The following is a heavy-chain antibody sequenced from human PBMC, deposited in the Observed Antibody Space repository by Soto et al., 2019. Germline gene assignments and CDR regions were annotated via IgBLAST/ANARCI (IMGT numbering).Heavy chain of an antibody. Sequence: EVQLLESGGGLVQPAESLILSCAASGFTFSSYAMSWVRQAPGKGLEWVSVISGSDYSTYYADSVKGRVTISRDNSKNTLYLQMNSLRAEDPAVYYCAKRSSSSTFAYWGQGTLVSVSS. CDR3: AKRSSSSTFAY. CDR1: GFTFSSYA. V-gene: IGHV3-23*01. D-gene: IGHD6-6*01. CDR2: ISGSDYST. J-gene: IGHJ4*02.